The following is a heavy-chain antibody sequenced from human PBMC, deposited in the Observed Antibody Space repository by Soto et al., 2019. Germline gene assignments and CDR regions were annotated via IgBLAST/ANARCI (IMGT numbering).Heavy chain of an antibody. J-gene: IGHJ4*02. D-gene: IGHD3-3*01. CDR3: AKGRLRFLEWLLTIIDY. CDR1: GFTFSSYA. CDR2: ISGSGGST. V-gene: IGHV3-23*01. Sequence: GGSLRLSCAASGFTFSSYAMSWVRQAPGKGLEWVSAISGSGGSTYYADSVKGRFTIPRDNSKNTLYLQMNSLRAEDTAVYYCAKGRLRFLEWLLTIIDYWGQGTLVTVSS.